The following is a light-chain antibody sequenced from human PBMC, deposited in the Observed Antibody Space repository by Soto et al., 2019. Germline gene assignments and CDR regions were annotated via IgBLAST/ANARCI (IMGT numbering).Light chain of an antibody. Sequence: QSVLTQPPSVSGAPGQRVTISCTGSSSNIGARYDVHWYQQLPGTAPKLLIYTNSHRPSGVPDRFSGSKSGTSASLAITGLQAEDEADYYCQSYDTSLSVVFGGGTKVTVL. CDR1: SSNIGARYD. V-gene: IGLV1-40*01. CDR2: TNS. J-gene: IGLJ2*01. CDR3: QSYDTSLSVV.